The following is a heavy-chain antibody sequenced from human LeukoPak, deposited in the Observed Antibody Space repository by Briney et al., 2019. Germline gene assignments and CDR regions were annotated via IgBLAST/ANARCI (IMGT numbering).Heavy chain of an antibody. Sequence: SETLSLTCSVSGASIITTTYYWAWIRQPPGKGLEWIGTVFYTGVTYYNSSLNSRVTISADTSNNQFSLRLTSMTAADTALYYCARTYFYGSGNYPGYYLDYWGQGAQVVVSS. CDR1: GASIITTTYY. CDR3: ARTYFYGSGNYPGYYLDY. V-gene: IGHV4-39*01. D-gene: IGHD3-10*01. CDR2: VFYTGVT. J-gene: IGHJ4*02.